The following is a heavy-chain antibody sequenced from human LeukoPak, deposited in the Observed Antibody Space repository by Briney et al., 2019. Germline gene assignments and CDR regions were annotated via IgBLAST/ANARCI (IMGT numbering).Heavy chain of an antibody. V-gene: IGHV1-69*05. Sequence: ASVKVSCKASGGTFSSYAISWVRQAPGQGLEWMGGIIPIFGTANYAQKFQGRVTITTDESTSTAYMELSSLRSEDTAVYSCARAPTDSSGYYYIYAFTIWGQGTMVTVSS. CDR1: GGTFSSYA. CDR2: IIPIFGTA. D-gene: IGHD3-22*01. J-gene: IGHJ3*02. CDR3: ARAPTDSSGYYYIYAFTI.